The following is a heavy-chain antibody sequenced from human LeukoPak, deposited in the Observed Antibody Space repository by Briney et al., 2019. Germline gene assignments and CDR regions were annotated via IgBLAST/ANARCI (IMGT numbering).Heavy chain of an antibody. J-gene: IGHJ4*02. Sequence: SETLSLTCAVYGGSFSGYYWSWIRQPPGKGLEWIGEINHSGSTNYNPSLKSRVTISVDTSKNQFSLKLSSVTAADTAVYYCTRGMLRQPPDYWGQGMLVTVSS. CDR1: GGSFSGYY. CDR3: TRGMLRQPPDY. CDR2: INHSGST. D-gene: IGHD3-10*02. V-gene: IGHV4-34*01.